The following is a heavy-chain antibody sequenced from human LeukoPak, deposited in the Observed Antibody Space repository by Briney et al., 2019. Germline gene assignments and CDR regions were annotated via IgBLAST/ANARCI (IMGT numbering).Heavy chain of an antibody. Sequence: PSETLSLTCTVSGDSIRNYYWSWIRQPAGKGLEWIGRIYSSGSTNYNPSLKSRVTMSVDTSKNQFPLKVSSVTAADTAVYHCAREAAAGTFYFDYWGQGTLVTVSS. D-gene: IGHD6-13*01. J-gene: IGHJ4*02. CDR2: IYSSGST. CDR1: GDSIRNYY. V-gene: IGHV4-4*07. CDR3: AREAAAGTFYFDY.